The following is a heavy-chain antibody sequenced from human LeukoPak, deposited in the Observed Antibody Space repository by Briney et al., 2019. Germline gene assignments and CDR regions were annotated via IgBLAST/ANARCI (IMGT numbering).Heavy chain of an antibody. CDR2: IRSKAYGGTT. CDR3: TRDQAVAGTHYYGMDV. V-gene: IGHV3-49*03. CDR1: GFTFGDYA. D-gene: IGHD6-19*01. J-gene: IGHJ6*02. Sequence: PGGSLRLSCTASGFTFGDYAMSWFRQAPGKGLEWVGFIRSKAYGGTTEYAASVKGRFTISRDDSKSIAYLQMNSLKTEDTAVYYCTRDQAVAGTHYYGMDVWGQGTTVTVSS.